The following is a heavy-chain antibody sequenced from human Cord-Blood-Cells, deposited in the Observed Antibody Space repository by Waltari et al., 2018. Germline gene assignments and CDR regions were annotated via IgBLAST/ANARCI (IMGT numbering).Heavy chain of an antibody. CDR2: IYTSGST. CDR3: ARVTHAFDI. Sequence: QVQLQESGPGLVKPSETLSPTCTVSGGSISSYYWSWIRQPAGKGLWWIGRIYTSGSTNYNPSLKSRVTMSVDTSKNQFSLKLSSVTAADTAVYYCARVTHAFDIWGQGTMVTVSS. J-gene: IGHJ3*02. CDR1: GGSISSYY. V-gene: IGHV4-4*07.